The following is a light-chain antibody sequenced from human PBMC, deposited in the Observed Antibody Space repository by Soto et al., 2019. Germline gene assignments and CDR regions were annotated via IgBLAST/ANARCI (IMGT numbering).Light chain of an antibody. CDR3: QSYDSTDYV. J-gene: IGLJ1*01. CDR2: GNT. V-gene: IGLV1-40*01. Sequence: QSVLTQPPSVSGAPGQRVTISCTGSSSNIGAGYDVHWYQQLPGTAPKLLIYGNTHRPSGVPDRYSGSKSGTSASLAITGLQAEDEADYFCQSYDSTDYVLGTGTKLTVL. CDR1: SSNIGAGYD.